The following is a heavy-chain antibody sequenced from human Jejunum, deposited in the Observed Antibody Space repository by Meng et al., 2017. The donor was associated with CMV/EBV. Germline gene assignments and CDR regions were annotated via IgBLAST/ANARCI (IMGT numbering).Heavy chain of an antibody. Sequence: AASRDTLINYPMHWVRQAPGKGLEWVASLSNDGSTKYLADSVRGQFSMSRDISKNTVYLHMNNLRGEDTAVYYCAREKRFTNYFDSWGRGTLVTVSS. V-gene: IGHV3-30-3*01. CDR2: LSNDGSTK. CDR1: RDTLINYP. CDR3: AREKRFTNYFDS. J-gene: IGHJ4*02.